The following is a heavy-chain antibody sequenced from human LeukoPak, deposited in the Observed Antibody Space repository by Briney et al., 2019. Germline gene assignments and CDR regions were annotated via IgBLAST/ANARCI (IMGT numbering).Heavy chain of an antibody. D-gene: IGHD2-8*01. V-gene: IGHV4-61*02. CDR1: GGSISSGSYY. J-gene: IGHJ4*02. CDR2: IYTSGST. CDR3: ARGQYRRLMGPTSIYFDY. Sequence: SQTLSLTCTVSGGSISSGSYYWSWIRQPAGKGLEWIGRIYTSGSTNYNPSLKSRVTISVDTSKNQFSLKPNSVTAADTAVYYCARGQYRRLMGPTSIYFDYWGQGTLVTVSS.